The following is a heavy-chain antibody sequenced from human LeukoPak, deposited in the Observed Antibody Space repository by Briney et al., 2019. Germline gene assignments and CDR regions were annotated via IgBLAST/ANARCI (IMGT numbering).Heavy chain of an antibody. V-gene: IGHV4-59*01. J-gene: IGHJ6*03. CDR2: IYYSGST. Sequence: NPSETLSLTCTVSGGSISSYYWSWIRQPPGKGLEWIGYIYYSGSTNYNPSLKSRVTISVDTSKNQFSLKLSSVTAADTAVYYCARESRRTYYYYYMDVWGKGTTVTVSS. CDR1: GGSISSYY. D-gene: IGHD1-1*01. CDR3: ARESRRTYYYYYMDV.